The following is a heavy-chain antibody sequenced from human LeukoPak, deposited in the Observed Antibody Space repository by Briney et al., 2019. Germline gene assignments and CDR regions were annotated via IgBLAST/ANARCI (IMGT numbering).Heavy chain of an antibody. V-gene: IGHV4-39*01. CDR2: IYYSGST. CDR1: GDSISTSSYY. CDR3: VRHHAHYVYSMAV. Sequence: PSETLSLACTVSGDSISTSSYYWGWIRQRPGKGLEWIGSIYYSGSTYYTPSLKSRVSISVDTSKNQFSLRLNSPTATDTAVYYCVRHHAHYVYSMAVWGQGTTVIVSS. J-gene: IGHJ6*03.